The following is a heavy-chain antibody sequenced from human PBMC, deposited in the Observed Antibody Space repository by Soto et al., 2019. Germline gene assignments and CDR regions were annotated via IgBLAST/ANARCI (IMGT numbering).Heavy chain of an antibody. CDR1: GYTFTSYG. CDR2: ISAYNGNT. V-gene: IGHV1-18*01. Sequence: ASVKVSCKASGYTFTSYGISWVRQAPGQGLEWMGWISAYNGNTNYAQKLQGRVTMTRNTSISTAYMELSSLRSEDTAVYYCARLFPSSYQWLHYYYYMDVWGKGTTVTVSS. CDR3: ARLFPSSYQWLHYYYYMDV. D-gene: IGHD6-19*01. J-gene: IGHJ6*03.